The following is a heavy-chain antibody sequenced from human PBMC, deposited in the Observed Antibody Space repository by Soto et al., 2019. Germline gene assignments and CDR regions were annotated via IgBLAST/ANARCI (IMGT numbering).Heavy chain of an antibody. CDR3: ATAYAMIVVVRDAFDI. D-gene: IGHD3-22*01. CDR2: FDPEDGET. J-gene: IGHJ3*02. Sequence: ASVKVSCKVSGYTLTELSMHWVRQAPGKGLEWMGGFDPEDGETIYAQKFQGRVTMTEDTSTDTAYMELSSLRSEDTAVYYCATAYAMIVVVRDAFDIWGQGTMVTVSS. CDR1: GYTLTELS. V-gene: IGHV1-24*01.